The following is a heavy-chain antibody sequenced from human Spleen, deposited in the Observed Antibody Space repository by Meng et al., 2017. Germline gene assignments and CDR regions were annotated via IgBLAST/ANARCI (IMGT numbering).Heavy chain of an antibody. CDR3: ATTHLSGGTSWYFDY. Sequence: GGSLRLSCAASGFTFSGYNMNWVRQVPGKGLEWVSYISGGTPSYIHYVDSVKGRFTISRDDAKNSLYLQMNSLRAEDTAVYYCATTHLSGGTSWYFDYWGHGTLVTVSS. CDR2: ISGGTPSYI. CDR1: GFTFSGYN. J-gene: IGHJ4*01. V-gene: IGHV3-21*01. D-gene: IGHD6-13*01.